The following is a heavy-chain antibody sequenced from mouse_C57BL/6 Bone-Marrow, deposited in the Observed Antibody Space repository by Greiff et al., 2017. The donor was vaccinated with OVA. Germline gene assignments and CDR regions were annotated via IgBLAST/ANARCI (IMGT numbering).Heavy chain of an antibody. CDR1: GYTFTDYN. CDR3: ARSSYSNYEGNAMDY. J-gene: IGHJ4*01. Sequence: EVQLQQSGPELVKPGASVKIPCKASGYTFTDYNMDWVKQSHGKSLEWIGDINPNNGGTIYNQKFKGKATLTVDKSSSTAYMELRSLTSEDTAVYYCARSSYSNYEGNAMDYWGQGTSVTVSS. V-gene: IGHV1-18*01. CDR2: INPNNGGT. D-gene: IGHD2-5*01.